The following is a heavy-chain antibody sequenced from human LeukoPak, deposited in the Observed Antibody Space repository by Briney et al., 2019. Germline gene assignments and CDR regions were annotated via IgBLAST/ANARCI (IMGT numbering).Heavy chain of an antibody. D-gene: IGHD3-10*01. Sequence: SVKVPCKASGGTFSSYAISLVRQAPGQGLEWMGGIIPIFGTANYAQKFQGRVTITTDESTSTAYMELSSLRSEDTAVYYCARDYGSGSYPPIWGYFDYWGQGTLVTVSS. J-gene: IGHJ4*02. V-gene: IGHV1-69*05. CDR2: IIPIFGTA. CDR1: GGTFSSYA. CDR3: ARDYGSGSYPPIWGYFDY.